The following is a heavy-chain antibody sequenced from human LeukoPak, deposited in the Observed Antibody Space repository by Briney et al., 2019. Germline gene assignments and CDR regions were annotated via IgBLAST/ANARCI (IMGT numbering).Heavy chain of an antibody. D-gene: IGHD2-2*01. CDR1: GFTFSSYW. CDR3: ARDTKGYMDV. Sequence: GGSLRLSCAASGFTFSSYWMHWVRQAPGKGLEWVSGINWNGGSTGYADSVKGRFTISRDNAKNSLYLQMNSLRAEDTALYYCARDTKGYMDVWGKGTTVTVSS. CDR2: INWNGGST. V-gene: IGHV3-20*04. J-gene: IGHJ6*03.